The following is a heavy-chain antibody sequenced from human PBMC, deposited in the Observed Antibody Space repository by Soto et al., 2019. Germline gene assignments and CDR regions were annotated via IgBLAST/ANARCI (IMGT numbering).Heavy chain of an antibody. CDR2: ISVSDAFI. J-gene: IGHJ4*02. Sequence: GGSLRLSCAASGFNVGAFAVNWVRQAPGKGLEWVSGISVSDAFIYYADSVRGRFSISRDASENILYLQMNSLRVDDTALYYCTRETVAGITGLDYWGPGTLVTV. V-gene: IGHV3-23*01. CDR1: GFNVGAFA. D-gene: IGHD1-20*01. CDR3: TRETVAGITGLDY.